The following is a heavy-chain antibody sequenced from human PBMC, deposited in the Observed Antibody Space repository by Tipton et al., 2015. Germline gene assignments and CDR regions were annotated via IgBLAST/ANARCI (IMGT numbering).Heavy chain of an antibody. CDR1: GGSVTSNNYF. J-gene: IGHJ4*02. CDR2: IYYIGNT. D-gene: IGHD3-9*01. Sequence: TLSLTCSVSGGSVTSNNYFWCWIRQPPGKGLEWIGTIYYIGNTYYNPSLKSRVTISVVTSKNQFSLKLSSVPAADTAVYYCARLPPPELRYFDWLSHFDYWGQGTVVTVSS. CDR3: ARLPPPELRYFDWLSHFDY. V-gene: IGHV4-39*01.